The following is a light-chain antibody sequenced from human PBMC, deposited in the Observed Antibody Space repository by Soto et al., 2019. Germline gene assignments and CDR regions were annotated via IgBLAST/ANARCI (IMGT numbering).Light chain of an antibody. Sequence: EIVMTQSPATLSVSPGERATLSCRASQSVGRNLAWYQQKPGQAPRLLLYGASTRATGIPARFSGSGSGTEFTLTISRLQSEDFAIYSCQQDNHWPPLTFGGGTKVEIK. CDR2: GAS. V-gene: IGKV3-15*01. CDR1: QSVGRN. CDR3: QQDNHWPPLT. J-gene: IGKJ4*01.